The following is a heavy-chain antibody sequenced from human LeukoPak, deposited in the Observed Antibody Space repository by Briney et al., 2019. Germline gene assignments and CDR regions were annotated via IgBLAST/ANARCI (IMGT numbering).Heavy chain of an antibody. D-gene: IGHD6-13*01. CDR1: GFTFDDYA. V-gene: IGHV3-9*01. CDR3: AKARGAAAPFDY. J-gene: IGHJ4*02. Sequence: GGSLRLSCAASGFTFDDYAMHWVRQAPGKGLEWVSGISWNSGSIGYADSVKGRFTISRDNAKNSLYLQVNSLRAEDTALYYCAKARGAAAPFDYWGQGTLVTVSS. CDR2: ISWNSGSI.